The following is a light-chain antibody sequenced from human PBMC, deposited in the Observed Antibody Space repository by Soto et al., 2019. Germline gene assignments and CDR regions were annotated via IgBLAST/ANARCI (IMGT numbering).Light chain of an antibody. J-gene: IGKJ5*01. Sequence: DIPLTQSPPSLSATVWGRVTITCRASETIDSYLNLFQQRPGMAPKLLIYAASKLQSGVPSRLRGSGSGTDFTLTIDTLQPYDFASYYCQQTRSGITFGQGTRLEIK. CDR1: ETIDSY. CDR2: AAS. CDR3: QQTRSGIT. V-gene: IGKV1-39*01.